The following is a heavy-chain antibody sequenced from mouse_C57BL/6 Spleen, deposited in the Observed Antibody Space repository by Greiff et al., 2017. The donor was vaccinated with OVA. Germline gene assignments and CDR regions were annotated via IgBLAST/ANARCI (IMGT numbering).Heavy chain of an antibody. Sequence: QVQLQQPGAELVKPGASVKLSCKASGYTFTSYWMHWVKQRPGQGLEWIGMIHPKSGSTNYNEKFKSKATLTVDKSSSTAYMQLSSLTSGDSAVYYCACYYGSGQNYAMDYWGQGTSVTVSS. D-gene: IGHD1-1*01. CDR3: ACYYGSGQNYAMDY. J-gene: IGHJ4*01. CDR1: GYTFTSYW. V-gene: IGHV1-64*01. CDR2: IHPKSGST.